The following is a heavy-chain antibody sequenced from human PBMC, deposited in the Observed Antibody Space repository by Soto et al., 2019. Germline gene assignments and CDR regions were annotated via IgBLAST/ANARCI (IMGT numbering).Heavy chain of an antibody. Sequence: SLKGSCDASGGTFSSYAISWVRQAPGQGLEWMGGIIPIFGTANYAQKFQGRVTITADESTSTAYMELSSLRSEDTAVYYCARCRFLEGLFRYYYYGTDVWGQGTTATVSP. J-gene: IGHJ6*01. V-gene: IGHV1-69*13. D-gene: IGHD3-3*01. CDR1: GGTFSSYA. CDR3: ARCRFLEGLFRYYYYGTDV. CDR2: IIPIFGTA.